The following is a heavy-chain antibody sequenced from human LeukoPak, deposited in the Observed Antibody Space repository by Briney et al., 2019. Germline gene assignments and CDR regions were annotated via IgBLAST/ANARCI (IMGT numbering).Heavy chain of an antibody. J-gene: IGHJ4*02. CDR1: GSTFTNSW. D-gene: IGHD3-16*01. CDR3: MRLLGENSEFDS. CDR2: IYPGDSDT. Sequence: GESLKISCKASGSTFTNSWIGWVRQMPGKGLEWMGIIYPGDSDTRYSPSFQGQVTISVDKSVSTAYLQWGSLKDSDTAMYYCMRLLGENSEFDSWGQGTLVTVSS. V-gene: IGHV5-51*01.